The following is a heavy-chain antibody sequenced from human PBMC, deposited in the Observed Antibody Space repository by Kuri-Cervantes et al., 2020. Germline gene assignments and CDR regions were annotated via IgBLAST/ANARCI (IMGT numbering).Heavy chain of an antibody. CDR2: INHRGST. D-gene: IGHD1-26*01. J-gene: IGHJ3*02. CDR3: ARNSWGRDSFDI. Sequence: SETLSLTCTISGGSISSSSYYWGWIRQPPGKGLEWIGEINHRGSTSYNPSLKSRVTISVDTSKNQFSLKLSSVTAADTALYYCARNSWGRDSFDIWCQGTMVTVSS. CDR1: GGSISSSSYY. V-gene: IGHV4-39*07.